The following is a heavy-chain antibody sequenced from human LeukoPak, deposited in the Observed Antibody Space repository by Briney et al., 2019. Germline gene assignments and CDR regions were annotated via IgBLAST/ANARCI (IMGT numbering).Heavy chain of an antibody. V-gene: IGHV4-39*01. CDR1: GGSFSSYY. CDR3: ASTSDY. CDR2: IYYSGST. J-gene: IGHJ4*02. Sequence: SETLSLTCAVYGGSFSSYYWGWIRQPPGKGLEWIGSIYYSGSTYYNPSLKSRVTISVDTSKNQFSLKLSSVTAADTAVYYCASTSDYWGQGTLVTVSS.